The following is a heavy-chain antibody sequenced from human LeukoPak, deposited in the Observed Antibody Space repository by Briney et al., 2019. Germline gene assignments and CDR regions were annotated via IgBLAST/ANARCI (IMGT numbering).Heavy chain of an antibody. V-gene: IGHV3-30*18. CDR1: GSNFRVYA. CDR2: ISYDGSNT. J-gene: IGHJ4*02. Sequence: GGSLRLSCAASGSNFRVYAMYWVRQAPGKGLECVAVISYDGSNTHYADSVKGRFTISRDNSKNTLHLQMNSLRPEDTAVYYCAKSLSSGWASYYFGHWGQGTPVTVSS. CDR3: AKSLSSGWASYYFGH. D-gene: IGHD6-19*01.